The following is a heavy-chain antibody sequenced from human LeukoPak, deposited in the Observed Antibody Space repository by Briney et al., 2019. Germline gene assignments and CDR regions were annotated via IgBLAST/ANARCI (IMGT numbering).Heavy chain of an antibody. CDR3: AKDTIAAAGTRWFDP. CDR2: IGTAGDT. V-gene: IGHV3-13*01. Sequence: GGSLRLSCAASGFTFSSYDMHWVRQTTGEGLEWVSAIGTAGDTYYPGSVKGRFTISRENAKNSLYLQMNSLTAGDTAVYYCAKDTIAAAGTRWFDPWGQGTLVTVSS. CDR1: GFTFSSYD. D-gene: IGHD6-13*01. J-gene: IGHJ5*02.